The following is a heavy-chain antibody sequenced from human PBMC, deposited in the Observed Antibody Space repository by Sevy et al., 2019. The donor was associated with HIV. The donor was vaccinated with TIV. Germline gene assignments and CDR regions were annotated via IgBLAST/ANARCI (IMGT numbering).Heavy chain of an antibody. Sequence: GGSLRLSCVTSGFTFSRYTMNWVRQAPGKGLEWVAGIFGDGSQRYYAYSVRGRFTISRDQSKNTVYLQMNTVRAEDTALYYCAKDREPDSYWEFDFWGQGTLVTVSS. CDR3: AKDREPDSYWEFDF. CDR1: GFTFSRYT. D-gene: IGHD1-26*01. J-gene: IGHJ4*02. CDR2: IFGDGSQR. V-gene: IGHV3-23*03.